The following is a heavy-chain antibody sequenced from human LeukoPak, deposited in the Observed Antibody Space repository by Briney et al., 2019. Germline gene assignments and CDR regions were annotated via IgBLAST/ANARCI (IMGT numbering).Heavy chain of an antibody. CDR2: ISSSSSYI. D-gene: IGHD4-17*01. CDR3: ARGPTVTTSWFDP. CDR1: GFTFSNYS. J-gene: IGHJ5*02. Sequence: GGALRLSCAASGFTFSNYSMNWVRQAPGKGLEWVSSISSSSSYIYYADSVKGRFTISRDNAKNSLYLQMNSLRAEDTAVYYCARGPTVTTSWFDPWGQGTLVTVSS. V-gene: IGHV3-21*01.